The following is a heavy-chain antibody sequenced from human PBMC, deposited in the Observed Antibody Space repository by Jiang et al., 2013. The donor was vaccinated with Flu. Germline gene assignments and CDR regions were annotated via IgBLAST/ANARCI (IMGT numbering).Heavy chain of an antibody. CDR1: GFSLSTIGVG. D-gene: IGHD6-19*01. Sequence: KPTQTLTLTCTFSGFSLSTIGVGVGWIRQPPGKALEWLTLIYWDDDKRYSPSLNNRLTITKDTSKNQVVLTMTNVGPVDTATYYCAHSPSSGWSYFDYWGQGTQVTVSS. CDR3: AHSPSSGWSYFDY. J-gene: IGHJ4*02. V-gene: IGHV2-5*02. CDR2: IYWDDDK.